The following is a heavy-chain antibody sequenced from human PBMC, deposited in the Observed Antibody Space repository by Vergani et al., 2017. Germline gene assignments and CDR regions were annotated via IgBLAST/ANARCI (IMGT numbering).Heavy chain of an antibody. CDR3: AGVYGGNSGGFDY. D-gene: IGHD4-23*01. CDR1: GGSISGTNW. J-gene: IGHJ4*02. V-gene: IGHV4-4*03. CDR2: IYHSGST. Sequence: QVQLQESGPGLVKPPGTLSLTCAVSGGSISGTNWWSWVRQSPGKGLEWIGEIYHSGSTNYNPSLKSRVTISVDKSKNQFSLKLSSVTAADTAVYYCAGVYGGNSGGFDYWGQGTLVTVSS.